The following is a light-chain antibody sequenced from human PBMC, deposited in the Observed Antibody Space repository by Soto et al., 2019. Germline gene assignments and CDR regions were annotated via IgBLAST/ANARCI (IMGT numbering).Light chain of an antibody. CDR1: QSVSSY. J-gene: IGKJ3*01. CDR2: DVS. Sequence: EIVLTQSPATLSLSPGERATLSCRASQSVSSYLAWYQQKPGQAPRLLIYDVSNSATGIPARFSGSGSGTDFTFTISSLEPEDFAVYYCQQRSNWPRFTFGPGTKVDIK. V-gene: IGKV3-11*01. CDR3: QQRSNWPRFT.